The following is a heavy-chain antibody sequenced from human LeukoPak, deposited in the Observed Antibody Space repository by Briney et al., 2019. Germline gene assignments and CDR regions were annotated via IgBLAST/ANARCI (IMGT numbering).Heavy chain of an antibody. J-gene: IGHJ6*03. Sequence: GGSLRLSCAASGFTFTSYAMSWVRQAPGKGLEWVSVIYSGGSTYYADSVKGRFTISRDNSKNTLYLQMNSLRAEDTAVYYCARDTEGSVDYYYMDVWGKGTTVTVSS. V-gene: IGHV3-53*01. CDR1: GFTFTSYA. CDR2: IYSGGST. CDR3: ARDTEGSVDYYYMDV.